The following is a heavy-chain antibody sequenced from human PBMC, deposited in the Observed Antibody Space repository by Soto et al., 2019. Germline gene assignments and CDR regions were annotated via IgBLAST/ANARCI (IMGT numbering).Heavy chain of an antibody. CDR3: ATRSPAFDY. J-gene: IGHJ4*02. V-gene: IGHV1-3*01. CDR2: INAGNGNT. CDR1: GYTFTSYA. Sequence: ASVKVSCKASGYTFTSYAMHWVRQAPGQRLEWMGWINAGNGNTKYSQKFQGRVTMTTDTSTSTAYMEMRSLRSDDTAVYYCATRSPAFDYWGQGTLVTVS.